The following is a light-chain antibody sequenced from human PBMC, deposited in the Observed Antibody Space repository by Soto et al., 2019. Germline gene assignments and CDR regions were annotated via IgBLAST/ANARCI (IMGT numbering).Light chain of an antibody. Sequence: EIMMTQSPATLSVSPGERATLSCRASQSVSSDLAWYQQKPGQAPRLLIYGASTRAPGIPGRFTGSGFGTDFTLSISSLQSEDIAVYYCQQYNNWPPYSFGQGTKREIK. CDR2: GAS. J-gene: IGKJ2*03. V-gene: IGKV3-15*01. CDR1: QSVSSD. CDR3: QQYNNWPPYS.